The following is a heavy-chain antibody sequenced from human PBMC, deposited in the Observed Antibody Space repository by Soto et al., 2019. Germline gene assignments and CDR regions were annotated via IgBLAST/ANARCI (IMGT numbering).Heavy chain of an antibody. Sequence: PSETLSLTCTVSGGFVRRNRWCTCRRQPTRKGLEWIGDIYLGGTTNYNPSLKSRVTISVDKSKNQFSLNLRSVTAADTALYYCTRVPRIYEYRDPFSSYNYGMDIWGQGTTVT. CDR3: TRVPRIYEYRDPFSSYNYGMDI. V-gene: IGHV4-4*02. CDR2: IYLGGTT. J-gene: IGHJ6*02. D-gene: IGHD3-16*01. CDR1: GGFVRRNRW.